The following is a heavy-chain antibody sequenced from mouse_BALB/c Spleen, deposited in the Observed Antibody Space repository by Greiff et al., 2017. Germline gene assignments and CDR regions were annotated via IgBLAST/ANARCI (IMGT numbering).Heavy chain of an antibody. CDR3: ARNRGYGNYAQFAY. Sequence: VQLQESGPGLVQPSQSLSITCTVSGFSLTSYGVHWVRQSPGKGLEWLGVIWSGGSTDYNAAFISRLSISKDNSKSQVFFKMNSLQADDTAIYYCARNRGYGNYAQFAYWGQGTLVTVSA. CDR2: IWSGGST. J-gene: IGHJ3*01. V-gene: IGHV2-4-1*01. CDR1: GFSLTSYG. D-gene: IGHD2-10*02.